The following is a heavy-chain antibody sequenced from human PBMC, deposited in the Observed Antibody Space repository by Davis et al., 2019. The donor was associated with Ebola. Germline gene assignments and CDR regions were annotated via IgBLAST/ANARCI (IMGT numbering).Heavy chain of an antibody. D-gene: IGHD1-14*01. Sequence: GESLKISCAASGFTFSSYWMSWVRQAPGQGLEWVANIKQDGSEKYYVDSVKGRFTISRDNAKNSLYLQMNSLRAEDTAVYYCARDINYYGMDVWGQGTTVTVSS. J-gene: IGHJ6*02. CDR2: IKQDGSEK. V-gene: IGHV3-7*01. CDR3: ARDINYYGMDV. CDR1: GFTFSSYW.